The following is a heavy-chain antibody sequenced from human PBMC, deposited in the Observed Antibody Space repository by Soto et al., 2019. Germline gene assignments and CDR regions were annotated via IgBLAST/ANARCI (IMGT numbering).Heavy chain of an antibody. J-gene: IGHJ4*02. V-gene: IGHV1-2*04. CDR2: INPNSGGT. Sequence: ASVKVSCKASGYTFTGYYMHWVRQAPGQGLEWMGWINPNSGGTNYAQKFQGWVTMTRDTSISTAYMELSRLRSDDTAVYYCARVKLGPYCSSTSCHTMGFDYWGQGTLVTVSS. CDR3: ARVKLGPYCSSTSCHTMGFDY. CDR1: GYTFTGYY. D-gene: IGHD2-2*02.